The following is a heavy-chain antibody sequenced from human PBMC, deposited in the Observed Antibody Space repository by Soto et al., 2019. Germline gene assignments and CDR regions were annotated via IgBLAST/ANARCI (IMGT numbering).Heavy chain of an antibody. CDR1: GGTFSSYT. CDR3: ARSETDYSTFDY. Sequence: ASVKVSCKASGGTFSSYTISWVRQAPGQGLEWIGKIDAGNGKTKYSQKFQGRVTITRDKSTSTAYMELSTLGSEDTSIYYCARSETDYSTFDYWGQGTLVTVSS. J-gene: IGHJ4*02. D-gene: IGHD3-9*01. CDR2: IDAGNGKT. V-gene: IGHV1-3*01.